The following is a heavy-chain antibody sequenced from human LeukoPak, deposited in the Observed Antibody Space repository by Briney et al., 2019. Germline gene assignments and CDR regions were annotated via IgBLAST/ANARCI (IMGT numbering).Heavy chain of an antibody. Sequence: SETLSLTCAVYGGSFSGYYWSWIRQPPGKGLEWIGEINHSGSTNYNPSLKSRVTISVDTSKNQFSLKLSSVTAADTAVYYCARVLGSDDFWSGYWHFPLDYWGQGTLVTVSS. CDR2: INHSGST. CDR3: ARVLGSDDFWSGYWHFPLDY. D-gene: IGHD3-3*01. V-gene: IGHV4-34*01. CDR1: GGSFSGYY. J-gene: IGHJ4*02.